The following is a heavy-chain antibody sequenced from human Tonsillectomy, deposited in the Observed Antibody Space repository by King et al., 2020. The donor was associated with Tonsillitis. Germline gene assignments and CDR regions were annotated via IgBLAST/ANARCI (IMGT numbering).Heavy chain of an antibody. J-gene: IGHJ5*02. V-gene: IGHV1-69*01. D-gene: IGHD2-21*01. Sequence: QTQLVQSGAEVKKPGSSVKISCKASGGSFNNYAINWVRQAPGKGLEWMGRIIPVFGPPNYAQKFRGRVTITADESTSTFNMEVSSLRFEDTAVYYCAREFQLLFGFDPCGQGTLVTVS. CDR2: IIPVFGPP. CDR1: GGSFNNYA. CDR3: AREFQLLFGFDP.